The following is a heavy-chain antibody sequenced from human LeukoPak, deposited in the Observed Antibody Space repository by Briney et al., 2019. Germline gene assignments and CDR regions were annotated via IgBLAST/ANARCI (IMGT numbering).Heavy chain of an antibody. V-gene: IGHV3-23*01. J-gene: IGHJ6*03. CDR2: ISGSGGST. CDR1: GFTFSSYA. Sequence: GGSLRLSCAASGFTFSSYAMTWVRQAPGKGLEWVSGISGSGGSTYYADSVKGRFSISRDSSKNALYLQMNSLRAEDTAVYYCAKGYGDYVFYYMDVWGKGTTVTVSS. D-gene: IGHD4-17*01. CDR3: AKGYGDYVFYYMDV.